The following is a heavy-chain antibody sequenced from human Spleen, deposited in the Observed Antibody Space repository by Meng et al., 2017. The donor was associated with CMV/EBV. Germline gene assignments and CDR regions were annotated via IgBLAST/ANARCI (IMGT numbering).Heavy chain of an antibody. CDR3: ASGDGYNHNFDS. Sequence: KASGGTFNIYSIGWVRQAPGPGLEWMGRIIPIFGAPNYAQDFQGRVTITTDDSKTTAYMELSTLTSEDTAVYYCASGDGYNHNFDSWGQGTLVTVSS. CDR2: IIPIFGAP. CDR1: GGTFNIYS. V-gene: IGHV1-69*05. J-gene: IGHJ4*02. D-gene: IGHD5-24*01.